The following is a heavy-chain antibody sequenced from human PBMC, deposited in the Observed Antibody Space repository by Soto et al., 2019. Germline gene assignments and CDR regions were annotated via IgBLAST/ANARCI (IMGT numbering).Heavy chain of an antibody. J-gene: IGHJ4*02. CDR1: GFTFSSYA. D-gene: IGHD5-18*01. CDR2: ISGSGGST. CDR3: AVRGRVDTAMAPDY. Sequence: PGGSLRLSCAASGFTFSSYAMSWVRQAPGKGLEWVSAISGSGGSTYYADSVKGRFTISRDNSKNTLYLQMNSLRAEDTAVYYCAVRGRVDTAMAPDYWGQGTLVTVSS. V-gene: IGHV3-23*01.